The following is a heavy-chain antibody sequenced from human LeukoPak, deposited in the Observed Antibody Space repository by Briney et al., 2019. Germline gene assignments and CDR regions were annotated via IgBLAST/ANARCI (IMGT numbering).Heavy chain of an antibody. CDR3: AADHGRFLDPYYFXY. CDR1: GFTFTSSA. Sequence: ASVKVSCKASGFTFTSSAMQWVRQARGQRLEWIGWIVVGSGNTNYAQKFQERVTITRDMSTSTAYMELSSLRSEDTAVYYCAADHGRFLDPYYFXYXXQGTXVTVS. D-gene: IGHD3-3*01. J-gene: IGHJ4*02. CDR2: IVVGSGNT. V-gene: IGHV1-58*02.